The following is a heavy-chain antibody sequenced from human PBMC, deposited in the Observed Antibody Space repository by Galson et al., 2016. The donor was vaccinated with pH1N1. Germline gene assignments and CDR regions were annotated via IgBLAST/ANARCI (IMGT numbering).Heavy chain of an antibody. V-gene: IGHV3-43*01. CDR3: AKEIQRGSYGMDV. D-gene: IGHD3-16*01. Sequence: SLRLSCAASGFTFHDYTMHWVRQTPGKGLEWVSLVRWDGGSTYYADYVKGRFTVSRDNSNNSLYLQMNSLRSEDTALYYCAKEIQRGSYGMDVWGRGTTVTVSS. CDR2: VRWDGGST. CDR1: GFTFHDYT. J-gene: IGHJ6*02.